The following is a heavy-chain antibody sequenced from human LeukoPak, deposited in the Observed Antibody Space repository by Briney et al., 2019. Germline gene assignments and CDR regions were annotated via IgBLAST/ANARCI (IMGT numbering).Heavy chain of an antibody. CDR3: ARTVADWFDP. CDR1: GGSISSYY. J-gene: IGHJ5*02. D-gene: IGHD6-19*01. V-gene: IGHV4-59*01. CDR2: IYYSGST. Sequence: SETLSLTCTVSGGSISSYYWSWIRQPPGKGLEWIGYIYYSGSTNYNPSLKSRVTISVDTSKNQFSLKLSSVTAADTAAYYCARTVADWFDPWGQGTLVTVSS.